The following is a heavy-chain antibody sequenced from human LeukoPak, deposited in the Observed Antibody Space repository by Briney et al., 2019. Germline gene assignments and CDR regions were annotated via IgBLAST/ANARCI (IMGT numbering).Heavy chain of an antibody. Sequence: ASVKVSCKASGYTFTSYDINWVRQATGQGREWMGWMNPNSGNTGYAQNFQGRVTMTRNTSISTHYMELSSLTSNDTHVYYCPSGQYALWSAYAFDIWRQATIATVPS. CDR3: PSGQYALWSAYAFDI. CDR2: MNPNSGNT. V-gene: IGHV1-8*01. CDR1: GYTFTSYD. J-gene: IGHJ3*02. D-gene: IGHD3-3*01.